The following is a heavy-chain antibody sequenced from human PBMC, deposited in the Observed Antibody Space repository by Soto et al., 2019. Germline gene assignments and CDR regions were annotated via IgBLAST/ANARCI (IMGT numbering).Heavy chain of an antibody. Sequence: QVQLVQSGAEVKKPGASVKVSCKASGYTFTSYGISWVRQAPGQGLEWMGWISAYNGNTNYAQKLQGRVTMTTDTSTSTAYMELRSRRPDDTAVYYCAGDLSYYGSGPALVYWGQGTLVTVSS. D-gene: IGHD3-10*01. J-gene: IGHJ4*02. CDR3: AGDLSYYGSGPALVY. CDR1: GYTFTSYG. CDR2: ISAYNGNT. V-gene: IGHV1-18*01.